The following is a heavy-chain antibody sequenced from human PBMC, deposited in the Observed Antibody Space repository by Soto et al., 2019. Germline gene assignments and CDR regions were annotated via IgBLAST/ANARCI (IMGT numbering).Heavy chain of an antibody. CDR2: VYSNWST. J-gene: IGHJ5*02. D-gene: IGHD4-17*01. CDR3: AKEEGDYGDPRGKYNWFDP. V-gene: IGHV4-59*11. Sequence: PSESLSLTCNVSGISLSDQHWSWIRPAPGKGLEWVGYVYSNWSTTYNPSLESRVTISLDMSKSQLSLRMTSVTAADTAGYYCAKEEGDYGDPRGKYNWFDPWGQGTLVTVS. CDR1: GISLSDQH.